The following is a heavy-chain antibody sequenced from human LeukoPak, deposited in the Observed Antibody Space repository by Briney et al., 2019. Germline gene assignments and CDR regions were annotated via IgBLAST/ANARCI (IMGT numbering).Heavy chain of an antibody. CDR1: GGTFSSYA. Sequence: SVKVSCKASGGTFSSYAISWVRQAPGQGLEWMGRIIPIFGIANYAQKFQGRVTITADKSTSTAYMELSSLRSEDTAVYYCARDRAGTGTPYYYGMDVWGQGTTVTASS. CDR3: ARDRAGTGTPYYYGMDV. J-gene: IGHJ6*02. CDR2: IIPIFGIA. D-gene: IGHD1-1*01. V-gene: IGHV1-69*04.